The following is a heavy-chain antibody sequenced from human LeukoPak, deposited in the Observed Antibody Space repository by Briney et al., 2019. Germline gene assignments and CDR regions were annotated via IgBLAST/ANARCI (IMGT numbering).Heavy chain of an antibody. D-gene: IGHD3-10*01. J-gene: IGHJ3*02. CDR1: GFTFSNAW. Sequence: PGGSLRLSCAASGFTFSNAWMSWGRQAPGKGLGWVGFISSKAYGGTTESAESVKGRFTISRGDPKSIANLQMHSLKTEDTAVYYCTRVVRGAPPYAFDIWGQGAMVTVSS. CDR2: ISSKAYGGTT. V-gene: IGHV3-49*04. CDR3: TRVVRGAPPYAFDI.